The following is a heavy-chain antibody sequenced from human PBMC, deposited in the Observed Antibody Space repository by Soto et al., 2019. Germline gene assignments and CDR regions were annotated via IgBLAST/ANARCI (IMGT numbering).Heavy chain of an antibody. CDR3: ARIQELGRADY. CDR2: ISAYNGNT. CDR1: GYTFTSYG. D-gene: IGHD1-7*01. Sequence: QVQLVQSGAEVKKPGASVKVSCKASGYTFTSYGISWVRQAPGQGLEWMGGISAYNGNTNYAQKLQGRVTMTTDTATRKPYMELRSLRSDDTAVYYCARIQELGRADYWGQGTLVTVSS. V-gene: IGHV1-18*01. J-gene: IGHJ4*02.